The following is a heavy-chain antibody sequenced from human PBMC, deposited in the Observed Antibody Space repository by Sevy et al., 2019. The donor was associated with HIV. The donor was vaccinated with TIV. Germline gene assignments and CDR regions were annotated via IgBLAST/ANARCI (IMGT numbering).Heavy chain of an antibody. CDR2: INHSEST. V-gene: IGHV4-34*01. Sequence: SETPSLTCAVYGGSFSGYYWSWIRQPQGKGLEWIGEINHSESTNYNPSLKSRVTISVDTSKNQFSLKLHSVTAADTAVYYCAREISGVCCTFDYWSQGTLVTVSS. CDR3: AREISGVCCTFDY. D-gene: IGHD2-15*01. J-gene: IGHJ4*02. CDR1: GGSFSGYY.